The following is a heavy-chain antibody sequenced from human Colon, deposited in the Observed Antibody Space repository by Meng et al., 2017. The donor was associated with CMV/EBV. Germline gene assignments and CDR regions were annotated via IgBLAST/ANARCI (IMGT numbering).Heavy chain of an antibody. CDR3: AKDSGWWNPLVGTDL. CDR2: VSGDGET. D-gene: IGHD1-14*01. V-gene: IGHV3-66*02. Sequence: GESLKISCAASGFTITNNKMHWVRQAPGKGLEWISVVSGDGETHYAASVRGRFIISRDNSKNTVYPQLNSLRAEDTAVYYRAKDSGWWNPLVGTDLWGQGTLVTVSS. J-gene: IGHJ5*02. CDR1: GFTITNNK.